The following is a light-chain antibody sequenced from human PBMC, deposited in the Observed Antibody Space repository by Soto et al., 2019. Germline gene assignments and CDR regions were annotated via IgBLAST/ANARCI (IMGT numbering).Light chain of an antibody. CDR3: QQYDSLPFT. J-gene: IGKJ3*01. CDR1: QDISNF. Sequence: DIQMTQSPSSLSASVGDSVAITCRASQDISNFLNWYQQTPGKAPKLLTYDASDLETVVPSRFSGTGSGTDFTFTISNVQPEDTATYYCQQYDSLPFTFDPGTKVEIK. V-gene: IGKV1-33*01. CDR2: DAS.